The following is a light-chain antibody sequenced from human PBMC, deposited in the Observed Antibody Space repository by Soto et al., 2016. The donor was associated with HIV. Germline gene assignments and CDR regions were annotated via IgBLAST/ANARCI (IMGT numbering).Light chain of an antibody. J-gene: IGKJ4*01. CDR2: GAS. Sequence: DIRMTQSPSSLSASVGDRVTITCQASQDISNYLNWYQQKPGKAPKLLIYGASNLETGVPSRFSGRGSGTDFTFTISSLQPEDIATYYCQQYYNVPLTFGGGTKMEIK. V-gene: IGKV1-33*01. CDR1: QDISNY. CDR3: QQYYNVPLT.